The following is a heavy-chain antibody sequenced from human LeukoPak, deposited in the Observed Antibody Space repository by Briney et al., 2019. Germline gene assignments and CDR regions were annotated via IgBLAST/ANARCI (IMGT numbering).Heavy chain of an antibody. J-gene: IGHJ4*02. CDR2: INWSGGST. CDR3: ARVGRGYEY. D-gene: IGHD5-12*01. CDR1: GFTFSSYG. V-gene: IGHV3-20*04. Sequence: GGSLRLSCAASGFTFSSYGMTWVRQAPGKGLEWVSGINWSGGSTGYADSVKGRFTISRDNAKNSLYLQMNSLRAEDTALYYCARVGRGYEYWGQGTLVTVSS.